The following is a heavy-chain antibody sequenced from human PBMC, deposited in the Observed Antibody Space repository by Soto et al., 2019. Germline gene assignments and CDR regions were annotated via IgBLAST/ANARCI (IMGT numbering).Heavy chain of an antibody. J-gene: IGHJ6*02. CDR3: VTDEGGDFWSGIDDYGMDV. CDR2: IIPIFGTA. Sequence: QVQLVQSGAEVKKPGSSVKVSCKASGGTFSSYAISWVRQALGQGLEWMGGIIPIFGTANYAQKFQGRVTITADESTSTAYMELSSLRSEDTAVYYCVTDEGGDFWSGIDDYGMDVWGQGTTVTVSS. V-gene: IGHV1-69*01. D-gene: IGHD3-3*01. CDR1: GGTFSSYA.